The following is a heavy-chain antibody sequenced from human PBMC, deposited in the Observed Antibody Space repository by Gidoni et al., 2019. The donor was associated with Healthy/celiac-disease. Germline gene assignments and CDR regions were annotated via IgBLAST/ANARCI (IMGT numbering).Heavy chain of an antibody. V-gene: IGHV3-15*01. J-gene: IGHJ4*02. CDR3: TTVEVYYYDSSGYYYDDY. Sequence: EVQLVESGGGLVKPGGSLRLSCAASGFTFSNAWMSWVRQAPGKGLEWVGRIKSKTDGGTTDYAAPVKGRFTISRDDSKNTLYLQMNSLKTEDTAVYYCTTVEVYYYDSSGYYYDDYWGQGTLVTVSS. D-gene: IGHD3-22*01. CDR1: GFTFSNAW. CDR2: IKSKTDGGTT.